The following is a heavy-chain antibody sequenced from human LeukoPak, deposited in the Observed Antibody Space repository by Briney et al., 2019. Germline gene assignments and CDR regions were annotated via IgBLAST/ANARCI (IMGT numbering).Heavy chain of an antibody. Sequence: ASVNVSYKASGYTFTRYYMHWVRQAPGQPLEWVGWINPNSGGTNYAQKFQGRVTMTRDTSSSTAYMELSRLRSDDTAVYYCARDHRAYTAMVTWFDYWGKGTLVTVSS. CDR1: GYTFTRYY. CDR3: ARDHRAYTAMVTWFDY. J-gene: IGHJ4*02. CDR2: INPNSGGT. V-gene: IGHV1-2*02. D-gene: IGHD5-18*01.